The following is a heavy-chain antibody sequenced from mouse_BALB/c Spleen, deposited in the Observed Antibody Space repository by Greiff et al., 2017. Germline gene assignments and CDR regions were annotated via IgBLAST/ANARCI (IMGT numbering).Heavy chain of an antibody. J-gene: IGHJ3*01. CDR2: INSNGGST. D-gene: IGHD2-1*01. CDR1: GFTFSSYG. V-gene: IGHV5-6-3*01. CDR3: AREGNYFAY. Sequence: EVKLEESGGGLVQPGGSLKLSCAASGFTFSSYGMSWVRQTPDKRLELVATINSNGGSTYYPDSVKGRFTISRDNAKNTLYLQMSSLKSEDTAMYYCAREGNYFAYWGQGTLVTVSA.